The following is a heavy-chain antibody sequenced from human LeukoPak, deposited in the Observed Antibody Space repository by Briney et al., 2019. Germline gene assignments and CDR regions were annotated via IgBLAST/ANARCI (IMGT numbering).Heavy chain of an antibody. CDR1: GDSVSSNSAA. V-gene: IGHV6-1*01. Sequence: SQTLSLTCAISGDSVSSNSAAWNWIRQSSSRGLEWLGRTYYRSKWYNDYAVSVKSRITINPDTSKNQFSLQLNSVTPEDTAVYYCARLVIIPWDAFDIWGQGTMVTVSS. J-gene: IGHJ3*02. CDR2: TYYRSKWYN. D-gene: IGHD3-9*01. CDR3: ARLVIIPWDAFDI.